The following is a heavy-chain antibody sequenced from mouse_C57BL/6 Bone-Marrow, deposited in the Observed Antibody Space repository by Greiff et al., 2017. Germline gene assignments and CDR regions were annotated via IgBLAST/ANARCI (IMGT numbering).Heavy chain of an antibody. CDR1: GYTFTSYW. CDR2: IYPGNSDT. D-gene: IGHD1-1*01. CDR3: TRACITTVVATDFDY. Sequence: EVQLQQSGTVLARPGASVKMSCKTSGYTFTSYWMHWVKQRPGQGLEWIGAIYPGNSDTSYNQKFKGKAKLTAVTSASTAYMELSSLTNEDSAVYYCTRACITTVVATDFDYWGQGTTLTVSS. J-gene: IGHJ2*01. V-gene: IGHV1-5*01.